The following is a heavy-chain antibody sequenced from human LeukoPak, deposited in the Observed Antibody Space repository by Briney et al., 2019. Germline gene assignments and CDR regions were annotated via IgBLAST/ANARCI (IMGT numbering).Heavy chain of an antibody. V-gene: IGHV4-38-2*02. CDR3: ARDIWDGYNWNYYYYMDV. Sequence: SETLSLTCAVSGYSISSGYYWGWIRQPPGNGLEWIGRIYTSGSTNYNPSLKSRVTISVDTSKNQFSLKLSSVTAADTAVYYCARDIWDGYNWNYYYYMDVWGKGTTVTVSS. D-gene: IGHD5-24*01. CDR2: IYTSGST. J-gene: IGHJ6*03. CDR1: GYSISSGYY.